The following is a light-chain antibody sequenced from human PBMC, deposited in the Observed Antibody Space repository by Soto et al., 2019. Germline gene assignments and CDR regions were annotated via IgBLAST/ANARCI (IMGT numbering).Light chain of an antibody. CDR1: QSVSSN. V-gene: IGKV3-15*01. J-gene: IGKJ4*01. Sequence: ETVMTQSPATLSVSPGEGATLSCWASQSVSSNLAWYQQKPGQAPRLLIYGASTRATGIPARFSGSGSGTEFTLTISSLQSEDFAVYYCQQYNNRPLTFGGGTKVEIK. CDR3: QQYNNRPLT. CDR2: GAS.